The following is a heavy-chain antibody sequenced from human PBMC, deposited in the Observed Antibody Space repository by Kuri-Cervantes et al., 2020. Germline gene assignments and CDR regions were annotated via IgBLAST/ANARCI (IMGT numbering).Heavy chain of an antibody. CDR3: AKDSFYDSSSFDY. D-gene: IGHD5/OR15-5a*01. V-gene: IGHV3-53*05. CDR1: GFTVSSNY. J-gene: IGHJ4*02. CDR2: IYSGGST. Sequence: GESLKISCAASGFTVSSNYMSWVRQAPGKGLEWVSVIYSGGSTYYADSVKGRFTISRDNAKNSLYLQMNSLRAEDTALYYCAKDSFYDSSSFDYWGQGTLVTVSS.